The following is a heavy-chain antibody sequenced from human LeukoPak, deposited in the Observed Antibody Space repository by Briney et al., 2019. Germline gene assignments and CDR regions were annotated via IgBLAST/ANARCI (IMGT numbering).Heavy chain of an antibody. CDR3: ARVYVDTSMVIYFDY. Sequence: GGSLRLSCAASGFTVSTYWMHWVRQAPGKGLVWVSRINSDGSRTAYADSVKGRFTISRDNDKNTLYLQMNSLRAEDTALYYCARVYVDTSMVIYFDYWGQGTLVTVSS. CDR2: INSDGSRT. CDR1: GFTVSTYW. V-gene: IGHV3-74*01. J-gene: IGHJ4*02. D-gene: IGHD5-18*01.